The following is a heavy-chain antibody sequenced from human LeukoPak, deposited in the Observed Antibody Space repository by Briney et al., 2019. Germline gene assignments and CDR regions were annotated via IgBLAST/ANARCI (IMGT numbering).Heavy chain of an antibody. V-gene: IGHV4-59*01. CDR1: GDSISSNY. CDR2: ISNSGST. CDR3: ARCRDEFADYGSTS. D-gene: IGHD4-17*01. J-gene: IGHJ5*02. Sequence: SETLSLTCTVSGDSISSNYWSWIRQPPGKGLEWIGYISNSGSTKYNPSLKSRVTISVDTSKNLFSLKLTSMTAADTAVYYCARCRDEFADYGSTSWGPGTLVTAPS.